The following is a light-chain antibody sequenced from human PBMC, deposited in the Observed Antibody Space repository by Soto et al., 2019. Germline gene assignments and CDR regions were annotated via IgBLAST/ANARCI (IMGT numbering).Light chain of an antibody. CDR2: GAS. J-gene: IGKJ2*01. CDR3: QHYGNWPPRT. Sequence: EIVMTQSPVTLSVSPGGRATLSCRASQSVGSNLACYQHRPGQPPSLLIFGASTRATGVPARFSGSGSGTEFSLSIDSLQSEDSGIYYCQHYGNWPPRTFGQGTKLEI. CDR1: QSVGSN. V-gene: IGKV3-15*01.